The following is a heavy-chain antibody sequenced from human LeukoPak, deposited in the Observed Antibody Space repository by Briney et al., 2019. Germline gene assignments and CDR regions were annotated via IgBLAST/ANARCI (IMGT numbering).Heavy chain of an antibody. CDR3: AKDSSPLGIGSNYMDV. J-gene: IGHJ6*03. D-gene: IGHD2-15*01. CDR1: GFTFSSYG. CDR2: ISYDGSNK. Sequence: PGGSLRLSCAASGFTFSSYGMHWVRQAPGKGLEWVAVISYDGSNKYYADSVKGRFTISRDNSQNTLYLQMNSLRAEDTAVYYCAKDSSPLGIGSNYMDVWGKGTTVTVSS. V-gene: IGHV3-30*18.